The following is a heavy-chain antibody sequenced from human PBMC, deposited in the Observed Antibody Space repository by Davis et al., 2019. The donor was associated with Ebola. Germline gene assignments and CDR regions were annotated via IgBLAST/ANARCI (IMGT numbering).Heavy chain of an antibody. CDR2: ISWNSGSI. J-gene: IGHJ6*02. CDR3: ARGAGALV. V-gene: IGHV3-9*01. Sequence: SLKISCAASGFTFDDYAMHWVRQAPGKGLEWVSGISWNSGSIGYADSVKGRFTISRDNAKNSLYLQMNSLRAEDTAVYYCARGAGALVWGQGTTVTVSS. CDR1: GFTFDDYA.